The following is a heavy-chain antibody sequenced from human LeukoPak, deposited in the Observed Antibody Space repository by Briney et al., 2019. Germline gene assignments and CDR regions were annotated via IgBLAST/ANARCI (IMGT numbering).Heavy chain of an antibody. Sequence: ASVKVSCKVSGYTLTELSMHWVRQAPGKGLEWMGGFDPEDGETIYAQKFQGRVTMTEDTSTDTAYMELSSLRSEDTAVYYCATGFVDYYDSSGILHYWGQGTLVTVSS. CDR3: ATGFVDYYDSSGILHY. CDR2: FDPEDGET. V-gene: IGHV1-24*01. J-gene: IGHJ4*02. D-gene: IGHD3-22*01. CDR1: GYTLTELS.